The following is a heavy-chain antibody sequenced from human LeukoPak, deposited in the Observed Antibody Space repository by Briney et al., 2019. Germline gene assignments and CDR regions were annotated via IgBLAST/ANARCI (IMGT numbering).Heavy chain of an antibody. D-gene: IGHD3-22*01. CDR1: GYTFTSYY. J-gene: IGHJ4*02. CDR2: INPSGGST. V-gene: IGHV1-46*01. Sequence: ASVKVSCKASGYTFTSYYMHWVRQAPGQGLEWMGIINPSGGSTSYAQKFQGRVTITTDESTSTAYMELSSLRSEDTAVYYCARSTYYYDSSGYYPMDYWGQGTLVTVSS. CDR3: ARSTYYYDSSGYYPMDY.